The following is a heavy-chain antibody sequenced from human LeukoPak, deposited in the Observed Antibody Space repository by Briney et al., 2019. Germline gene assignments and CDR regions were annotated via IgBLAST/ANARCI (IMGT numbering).Heavy chain of an antibody. J-gene: IGHJ4*02. CDR1: GGTFSSYA. V-gene: IGHV1-69*01. CDR3: ARVYYDSSGYYGGDY. Sequence: GASVKVSCKASGGTFSSYAISWVRQAPGQGLEWMGGIIPIFGTANYAQKFQGRVTITADESTSTAYMELSSLRSEDTAVYYCARVYYDSSGYYGGDYWGQGTLVTVSS. D-gene: IGHD3-22*01. CDR2: IIPIFGTA.